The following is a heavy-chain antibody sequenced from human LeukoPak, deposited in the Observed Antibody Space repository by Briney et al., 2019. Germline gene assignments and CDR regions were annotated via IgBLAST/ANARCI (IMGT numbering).Heavy chain of an antibody. V-gene: IGHV4-59*08. CDR3: AIAYSGYDAFDY. CDR1: GDSISSYY. J-gene: IGHJ4*02. CDR2: IYYSGST. Sequence: SETLSLTCTVSGDSISSYYWSWIRQPPGKGLEWIGYIYYSGSTNYNPSLKSRVTISVDTSKNQFSLKLSSVTAADTAVYYCAIAYSGYDAFDYWGQGTLVTVSS. D-gene: IGHD5-12*01.